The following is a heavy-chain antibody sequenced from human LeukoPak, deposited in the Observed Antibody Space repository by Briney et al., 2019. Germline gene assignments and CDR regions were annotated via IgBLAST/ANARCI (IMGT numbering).Heavy chain of an antibody. V-gene: IGHV4-30-4*01. D-gene: IGHD6-19*01. Sequence: PSETLSLTCTVSGGSISSGDYYWSWIRQPPGKGLEWIGYIYYSGSTYYNPSLKSRVTISVDTSKNQFSLKLSSVTAADTAVYYCARGIPYSSGWYFDYWGQGTLVTVSS. CDR3: ARGIPYSSGWYFDY. J-gene: IGHJ4*02. CDR2: IYYSGST. CDR1: GGSISSGDYY.